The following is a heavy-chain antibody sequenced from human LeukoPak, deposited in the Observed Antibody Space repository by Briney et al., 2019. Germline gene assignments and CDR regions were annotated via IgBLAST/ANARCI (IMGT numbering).Heavy chain of an antibody. CDR1: DFSLSTPGMG. CDR2: IYYNDDK. V-gene: IGHV2-5*01. D-gene: IGHD3-9*01. CDR3: AHLVVTIDWRSYFDY. Sequence: SGPTLVNPTQTLTLTCTFSDFSLSTPGMGVGWIRQPPGKALEWLAFIYYNDDKRHSPSLRSRLTITRDTSKNQVVLAMTNMDPVDTATYYCAHLVVTIDWRSYFDYWGQGALVTVSS. J-gene: IGHJ4*02.